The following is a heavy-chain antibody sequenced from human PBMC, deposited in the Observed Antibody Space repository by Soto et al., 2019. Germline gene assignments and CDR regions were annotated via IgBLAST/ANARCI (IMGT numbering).Heavy chain of an antibody. CDR2: IYYSGST. D-gene: IGHD5-12*01. Sequence: QVQLQESGPGLVKPSQTLSLTCTVSGGSISSGGYYWSWIRQHPGKGLEWIGYIYYSGSTYYNPSLPSRVTLAVDTSQNQFSRKLRSVPAADTAGYYCARIPHEGRYPDIVATMDPQKDYFDSWGQGTLVTVSS. J-gene: IGHJ4*02. CDR1: GGSISSGGYY. V-gene: IGHV4-31*03. CDR3: ARIPHEGRYPDIVATMDPQKDYFDS.